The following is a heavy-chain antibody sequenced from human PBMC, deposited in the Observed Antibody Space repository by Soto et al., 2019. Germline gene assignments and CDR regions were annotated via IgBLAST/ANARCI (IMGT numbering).Heavy chain of an antibody. CDR2: IYHSGST. CDR1: GCSMSSGCYS. J-gene: IGHJ4*02. Sequence: SETMSLTCAVSGCSMSSGCYSCSWSRQPPGKGLEWIGYIYHSGSTYYNPSLKSRVTISVGRSKNQFSLKLSSVTAADTAVYYCARVVGNYYDSSGHLFDYWGQGTLVTVSS. V-gene: IGHV4-30-2*01. CDR3: ARVVGNYYDSSGHLFDY. D-gene: IGHD3-22*01.